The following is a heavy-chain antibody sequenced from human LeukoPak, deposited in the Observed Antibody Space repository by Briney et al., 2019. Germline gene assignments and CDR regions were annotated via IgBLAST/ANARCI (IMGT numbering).Heavy chain of an antibody. CDR2: IIPNLGTT. D-gene: IGHD3-22*01. CDR1: GGTSNSHA. CDR3: ATTNDGGGYQWGDFFDF. J-gene: IGHJ4*02. V-gene: IGHV1-69*04. Sequence: SVKVSCKASGGTSNSHAISWVRQVPGQGLEWMGRIIPNLGTTNRAQNFQDRVTLTADKSTNTAYMELTSLTSDDTAVYYCATTNDGGGYQWGDFFDFWGQGTLVTVSS.